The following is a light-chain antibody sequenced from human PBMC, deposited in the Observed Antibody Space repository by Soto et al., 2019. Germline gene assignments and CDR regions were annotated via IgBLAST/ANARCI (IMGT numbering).Light chain of an antibody. CDR2: EVA. CDR3: SSYAGSNFWV. CDR1: NSDVGAYDY. J-gene: IGLJ3*02. V-gene: IGLV2-8*01. Sequence: QSVLTQPPSASGSPGQSVAISCTGSNSDVGAYDYVSWYQQHPGKAPKLIIYEVAKRPSGVPDRFSGSKSGNTASLTVSGLQAEDEADYYCSSYAGSNFWVFGGGTKLTVL.